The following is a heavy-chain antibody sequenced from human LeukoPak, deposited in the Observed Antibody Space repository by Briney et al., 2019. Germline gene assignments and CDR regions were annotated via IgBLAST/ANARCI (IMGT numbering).Heavy chain of an antibody. Sequence: PGGSLRLSCAASGFTFSSYAMSWVRQAPGKGLEWVSAISGSGGSTYYADSVKGRFTIFRDNSKNTLYLQMNSLRAEDTAVYYCAKVLLAQWLWSPFDYWGQGTLVTVSS. V-gene: IGHV3-23*01. CDR1: GFTFSSYA. CDR3: AKVLLAQWLWSPFDY. J-gene: IGHJ4*02. CDR2: ISGSGGST. D-gene: IGHD5-12*01.